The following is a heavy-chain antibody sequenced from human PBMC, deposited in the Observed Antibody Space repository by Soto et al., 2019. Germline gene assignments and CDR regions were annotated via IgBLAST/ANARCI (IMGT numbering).Heavy chain of an antibody. J-gene: IGHJ3*02. CDR1: GYTFTSYA. CDR3: ARKTLGYCSGGSCYDAFDI. V-gene: IGHV1-3*01. Sequence: ASVKVSCKASGYTFTSYAMHWVRQAPGQRLEWMGWINAGNGNTKYSQKFQGRVTITRDTSASTAYMELSSLRSEDTAVYYCARKTLGYCSGGSCYDAFDIWGQGTMVTVSS. D-gene: IGHD2-15*01. CDR2: INAGNGNT.